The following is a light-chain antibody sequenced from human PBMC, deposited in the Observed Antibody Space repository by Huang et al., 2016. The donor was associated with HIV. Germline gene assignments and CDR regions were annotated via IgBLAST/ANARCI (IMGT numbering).Light chain of an antibody. Sequence: DVQMTQSPSSLSASVGDRITITCRASQSIITYLNWYQQHPGKAPKLLIYGASSLLGGVPSRFSGSVSGTDFTLTISSLQPEDFATYYCQQSYTSPYTFGQGTKLEI. CDR1: QSIITY. CDR2: GAS. CDR3: QQSYTSPYT. V-gene: IGKV1-39*01. J-gene: IGKJ2*01.